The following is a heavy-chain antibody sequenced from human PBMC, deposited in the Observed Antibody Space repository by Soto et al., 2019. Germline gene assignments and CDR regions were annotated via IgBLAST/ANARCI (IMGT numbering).Heavy chain of an antibody. J-gene: IGHJ4*02. Sequence: QVQLVESGGGVVQPGTSLRLSCAASGFTFSSYGMHWVRQAPGKGLEWVAVISYDGRSKYYTDTVKGRATISGDKSKNTLYLQLNTLRAEDTAVYYCAKDPDSFLDYWGQGTLVTVSS. CDR2: ISYDGRSK. V-gene: IGHV3-30*18. CDR3: AKDPDSFLDY. CDR1: GFTFSSYG. D-gene: IGHD2-21*01.